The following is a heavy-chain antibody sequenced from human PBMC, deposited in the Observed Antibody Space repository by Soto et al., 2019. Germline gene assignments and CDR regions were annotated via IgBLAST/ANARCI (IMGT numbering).Heavy chain of an antibody. CDR3: AREWSGSSGFLDY. D-gene: IGHD3-22*01. CDR2: ISGYNGNT. CDR1: GYTFSSYD. V-gene: IGHV1-18*04. J-gene: IGHJ4*02. Sequence: GASVKVSCKASGYTFSSYDINWVRQAPGQGREWMGWISGYNGNTNYAQKFQGRISMTTDTSTSTSYMELRSLRSDDTAVYYCAREWSGSSGFLDYWVQGALVTVS.